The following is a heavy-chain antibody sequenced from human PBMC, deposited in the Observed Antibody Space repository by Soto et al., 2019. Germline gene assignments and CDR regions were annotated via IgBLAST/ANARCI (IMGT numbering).Heavy chain of an antibody. J-gene: IGHJ5*02. CDR2: IHNSGGT. CDR3: ARETVGTIDR. D-gene: IGHD5-12*01. Sequence: QVQLQESGPGLVKPSQTLSLTCTVSGGSISSVGYYWSWIRQHPGKGLEWIGYIHNSGGTHYNPSLKSRITMSVDTSKNQFSLKLSSVTVADTAVYFCARETVGTIDRWGQGTLVTVSS. V-gene: IGHV4-31*03. CDR1: GGSISSVGYY.